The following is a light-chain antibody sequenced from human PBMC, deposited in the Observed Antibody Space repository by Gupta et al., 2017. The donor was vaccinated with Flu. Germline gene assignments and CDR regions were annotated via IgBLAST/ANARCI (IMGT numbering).Light chain of an antibody. Sequence: DIQMTQSPSTLSASVGDRVTITCRASQSIGAWLAWYQQKPGKAPKFLIYKASILESGVPSRFSGGGSDTEFTLTISILQPDDFATYYCQHYSSYSETFGQGTKVEVK. J-gene: IGKJ1*01. CDR1: QSIGAW. V-gene: IGKV1-5*03. CDR3: QHYSSYSET. CDR2: KAS.